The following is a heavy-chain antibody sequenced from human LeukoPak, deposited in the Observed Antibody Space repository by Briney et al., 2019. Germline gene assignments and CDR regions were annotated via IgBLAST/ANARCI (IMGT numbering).Heavy chain of an antibody. CDR3: ASCTGGSCYSGYYGMDV. CDR2: IYYTGST. CDR1: GGSISSYY. D-gene: IGHD2-15*01. J-gene: IGHJ6*02. V-gene: IGHV4-59*08. Sequence: SEALSLTCTVSGGSISSYYWSWIRQPPGKGLEWIGYIYYTGSTNYPPSLTSPVTISVGTSKTPYSLTLRSVTAADTAVSYCASCTGGSCYSGYYGMDVWGQGTTVTVSS.